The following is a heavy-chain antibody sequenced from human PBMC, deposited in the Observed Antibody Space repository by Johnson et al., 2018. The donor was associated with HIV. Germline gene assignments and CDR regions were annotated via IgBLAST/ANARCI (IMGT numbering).Heavy chain of an antibody. CDR3: ARDVVSDGSYPPDAFDV. CDR2: INQDGTEK. Sequence: VQLVESGGGLVQPGGSLGLSCAASDFSFSDYWMTWVRQAPGKGQEWVANINQDGTEKYYVDFVKGRFTISRDNSKESLFLQVNSLRAEDTAVYYCARDVVSDGSYPPDAFDVWGQGTMVTVSS. CDR1: DFSFSDYW. V-gene: IGHV3-7*05. D-gene: IGHD1-26*01. J-gene: IGHJ3*01.